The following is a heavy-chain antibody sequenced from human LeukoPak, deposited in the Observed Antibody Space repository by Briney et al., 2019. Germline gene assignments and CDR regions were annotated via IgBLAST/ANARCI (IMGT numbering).Heavy chain of an antibody. CDR3: ARDRPSSLRYYDSCGYLPFDY. CDR2: ISSSSSYI. J-gene: IGHJ4*02. V-gene: IGHV3-21*01. Sequence: PGGSLRLSCAASGFTFSSYSMNWVRQAPGKGLEWVSSISSSSSYIYYADSVKGRFTISRDNAKNSLYLQINSLRAEDTAVYYCARDRPSSLRYYDSCGYLPFDYWGQGTLVTVSS. D-gene: IGHD3-22*01. CDR1: GFTFSSYS.